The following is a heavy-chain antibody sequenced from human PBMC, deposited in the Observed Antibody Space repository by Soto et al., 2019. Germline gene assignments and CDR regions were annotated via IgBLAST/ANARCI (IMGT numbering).Heavy chain of an antibody. CDR1: GFTSSSYA. CDR3: AKALRYFDWLVRPWHAMDF. D-gene: IGHD3-9*01. Sequence: GGYLRLSCAASGFTSSSYAMSWVRQAPGKGLEWVSAISGSGSNTYYADSVKGRFTISRDNSKNTLFLQMNSLRAEDTAVYYCAKALRYFDWLVRPWHAMDFWGQRTTVIVSS. J-gene: IGHJ6*02. V-gene: IGHV3-23*01. CDR2: ISGSGSNT.